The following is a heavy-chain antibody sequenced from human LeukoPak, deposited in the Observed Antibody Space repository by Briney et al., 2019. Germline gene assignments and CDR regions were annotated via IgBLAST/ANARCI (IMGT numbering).Heavy chain of an antibody. D-gene: IGHD4-23*01. V-gene: IGHV3-48*02. Sequence: PGGSLRLSCAASGFTFSSYRMNWVRQAPGKGLEWVSYIGTSSSTIYYADSVKGRFTISRDNAKNSLYLQMNSLRDEDTAVYYCARHDYGGNSGDYWGQGTLVTVSS. CDR1: GFTFSSYR. CDR2: IGTSSSTI. CDR3: ARHDYGGNSGDY. J-gene: IGHJ4*02.